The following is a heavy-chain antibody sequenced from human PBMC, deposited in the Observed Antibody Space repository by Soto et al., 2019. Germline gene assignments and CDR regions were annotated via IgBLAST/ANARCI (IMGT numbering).Heavy chain of an antibody. CDR1: GYSFTSYW. J-gene: IGHJ5*02. CDR2: IYPGDSDT. V-gene: IGHV5-51*01. D-gene: IGHD3-3*01. CDR3: ARLPSEGYDFWSGYPGNWFNP. Sequence: PGESLKISCKGSGYSFTSYWIGWVRQMPGKGLEWMGIIYPGDSDTRYSTSFQGQVTISADKSIGTAYLQWSSLKASDTAMYYCARLPSEGYDFWSGYPGNWFNPWGQGTLVTVS.